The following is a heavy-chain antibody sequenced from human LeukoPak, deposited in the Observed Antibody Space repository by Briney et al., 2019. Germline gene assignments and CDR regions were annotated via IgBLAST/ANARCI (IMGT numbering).Heavy chain of an antibody. CDR1: GFTFSSYW. V-gene: IGHV3-7*01. J-gene: IGHJ4*02. CDR3: ARGLEYYYGSGKGY. CDR2: IKQDGSEK. D-gene: IGHD3-10*01. Sequence: GGSLRLSCAASGFTFSSYWMSWVRQAPGKGLEWVANIKQDGSEKYYVDSVKGRFTISRDNAKNSLYLQMNSLRAEDTAVYYCARGLEYYYGSGKGYWGQGTLVTVSS.